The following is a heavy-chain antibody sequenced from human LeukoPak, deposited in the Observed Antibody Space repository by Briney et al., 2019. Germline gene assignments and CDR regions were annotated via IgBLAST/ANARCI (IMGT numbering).Heavy chain of an antibody. CDR3: AKDKKYYDFWSGYYTGRAVYFDY. J-gene: IGHJ4*02. D-gene: IGHD3-3*01. V-gene: IGHV3-30*18. CDR1: GFTFSSYG. CDR2: ISYDGSNK. Sequence: PGGSLRLSCAASGFTFSSYGMHWVRQAPGKGLEWVAVISYDGSNKYYADSVKGRFTISRDNSKNTLYPQMNSLRAEDTAVYYCAKDKKYYDFWSGYYTGRAVYFDYWGQGTLVTVSS.